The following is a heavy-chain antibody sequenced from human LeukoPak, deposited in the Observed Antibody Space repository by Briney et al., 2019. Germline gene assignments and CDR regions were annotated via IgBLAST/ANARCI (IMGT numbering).Heavy chain of an antibody. CDR3: ASLGYCSSTSCYNYMDV. CDR2: IYTSGST. D-gene: IGHD2-2*02. J-gene: IGHJ6*03. Sequence: SETLSLTCVVYGGSFSGYYWSWIRQPAGKGLEWIGRIYTSGSTNYNPSLKSRVTMSVDTSKNQFSLKLSSVTAADTAVYYCASLGYCSSTSCYNYMDVWGKGTTVTVSS. V-gene: IGHV4-59*10. CDR1: GGSFSGYY.